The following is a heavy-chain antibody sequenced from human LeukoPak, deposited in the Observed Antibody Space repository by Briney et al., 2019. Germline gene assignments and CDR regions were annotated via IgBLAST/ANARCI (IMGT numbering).Heavy chain of an antibody. CDR2: ISAYNGNT. V-gene: IGHV1-18*01. J-gene: IGHJ6*03. CDR1: GYTFTSYG. CDR3: ARDGKSHNPDQGYYYYYYMDV. D-gene: IGHD1-1*01. Sequence: GASVKVSCKASGYTFTSYGISWVRQAPGQGLEWMGWISAYNGNTNYAQKLQGRVTMTTDTSTSTAYMELRSLRSDDTAVYYCARDGKSHNPDQGYYYYYYMDVWGKGTTVTVSS.